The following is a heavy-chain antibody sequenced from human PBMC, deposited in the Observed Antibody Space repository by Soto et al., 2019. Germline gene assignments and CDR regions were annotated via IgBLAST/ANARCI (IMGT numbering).Heavy chain of an antibody. J-gene: IGHJ3*01. CDR3: ARPYGGKIGDAPDL. D-gene: IGHD4-17*01. Sequence: GGSLRLSCAASGFTFSTYAMSWVRQVPGKGLEWVSTISDAAGSAYYVDSVKGRFTISRDNSKKTLYLQMNSLRAEDSAVYYCARPYGGKIGDAPDLWGQGTMVTVSS. CDR1: GFTFSTYA. CDR2: ISDAAGSA. V-gene: IGHV3-23*01.